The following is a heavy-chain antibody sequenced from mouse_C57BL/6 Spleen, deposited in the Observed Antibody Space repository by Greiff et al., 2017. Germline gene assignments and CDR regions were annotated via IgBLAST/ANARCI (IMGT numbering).Heavy chain of an antibody. V-gene: IGHV1-26*01. D-gene: IGHD2-1*01. Sequence: VQLQQSGPELVKPGASVKISCKASGYTFTDYYMNWVKQSHGKSLEWIGDINPNNGGTSYNQKFKGKATLTVDKSSSTAYMELRSLTSEDSAVYYCARVGNGDYYAMDYWGQGTSVTVSS. CDR1: GYTFTDYY. CDR3: ARVGNGDYYAMDY. CDR2: INPNNGGT. J-gene: IGHJ4*01.